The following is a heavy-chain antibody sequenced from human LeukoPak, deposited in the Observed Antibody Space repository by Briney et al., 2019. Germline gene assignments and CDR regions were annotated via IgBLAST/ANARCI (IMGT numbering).Heavy chain of an antibody. CDR3: ARDDLDCSGGTCYPDDF. CDR1: GYTFSSYG. J-gene: IGHJ4*02. V-gene: IGHV1-18*01. CDR2: ISAYNGNI. Sequence: GASVKVSCKASGYTFSSYGISWVRQAPGQGLEWMGWISAYNGNIKYAQKFQGRVTMTTDTSTSTAYMELRSLGSDDTAMYFCARDDLDCSGGTCYPDDFWGQGTLVTVSS. D-gene: IGHD2-15*01.